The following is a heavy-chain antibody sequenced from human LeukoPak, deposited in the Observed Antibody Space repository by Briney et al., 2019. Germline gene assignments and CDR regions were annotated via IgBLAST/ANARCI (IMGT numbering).Heavy chain of an antibody. V-gene: IGHV3-48*03. Sequence: GGSLRLSCAASGFTFSSYEMSWVRQAPGKGLEWVSYISGSGSTIYYADSVQGRFTISRDNAKNSLYLQMNSLRAEDTAVYYCARDFRRGEGYWGQGTLVTVSS. CDR1: GFTFSSYE. J-gene: IGHJ4*02. CDR2: ISGSGSTI. CDR3: ARDFRRGEGY.